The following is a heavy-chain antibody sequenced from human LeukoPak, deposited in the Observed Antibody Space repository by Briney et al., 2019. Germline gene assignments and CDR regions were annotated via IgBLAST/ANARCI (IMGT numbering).Heavy chain of an antibody. Sequence: PGGSLRLSRAASGFTFSSYEMNWVRQAPGKGLEWVSYISSSGSSIYYAESVEGRFTISRDIAKNSLYLQMNSLRAEDTAAYYCASCASVSCYPVYYYYGMDVWGQGTTVTVSS. CDR3: ASCASVSCYPVYYYYGMDV. J-gene: IGHJ6*02. CDR1: GFTFSSYE. V-gene: IGHV3-48*03. D-gene: IGHD2-2*01. CDR2: ISSSGSSI.